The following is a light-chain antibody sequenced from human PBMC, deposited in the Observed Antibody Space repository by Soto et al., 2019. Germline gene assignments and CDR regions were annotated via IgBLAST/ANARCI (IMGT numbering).Light chain of an antibody. V-gene: IGLV2-14*01. CDR1: SSDVGDYNY. J-gene: IGLJ2*01. CDR2: DVS. CDR3: SSYTSSSTLV. Sequence: QSVLTHPAFVPGSPGPSTTLSCTATSSDVGDYNYVSWYQQHQGKAPKLIIYDVSNRPSGVSNRFSGSKSGNTASLTISGLQAEDEADYYCSSYTSSSTLVFGGGTKVTVL.